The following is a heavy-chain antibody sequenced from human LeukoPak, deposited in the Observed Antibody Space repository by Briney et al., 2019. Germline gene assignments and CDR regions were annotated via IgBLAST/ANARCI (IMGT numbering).Heavy chain of an antibody. V-gene: IGHV3-21*01. Sequence: PGGSLRLSCAASGFTFNRYWMNWVRQAPGKGLEWVSSISSSGSYIYYADSVKGRFTISRDNAKNSLYLQMNSLRAEDTAVYYCARVEMVAAAGKVDYWGQGTLVTVSS. D-gene: IGHD6-13*01. CDR2: ISSSGSYI. CDR1: GFTFNRYW. CDR3: ARVEMVAAAGKVDY. J-gene: IGHJ4*02.